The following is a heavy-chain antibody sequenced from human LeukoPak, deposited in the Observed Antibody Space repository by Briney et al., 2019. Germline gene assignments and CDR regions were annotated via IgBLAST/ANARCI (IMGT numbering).Heavy chain of an antibody. CDR1: GFTFSGSG. D-gene: IGHD3-3*01. J-gene: IGHJ4*02. V-gene: IGHV3-30*02. CDR2: IRYDGSNK. Sequence: SLRLSCAASGFTFSGSGIHWVRHPPDHGLEWVTFIRYDGSNKYYTDSVTGRFTISRHNSKNTLYLQMDSLRAEDTAVYYCARDYDFWSGYYSPTRGYFGYWGQGTLVTVSS. CDR3: ARDYDFWSGYYSPTRGYFGY.